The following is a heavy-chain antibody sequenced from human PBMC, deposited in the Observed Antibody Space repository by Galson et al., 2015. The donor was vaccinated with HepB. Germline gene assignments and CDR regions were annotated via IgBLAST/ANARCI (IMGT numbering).Heavy chain of an antibody. J-gene: IGHJ5*02. CDR3: ARDPSGGAVDHSWFDP. D-gene: IGHD2-2*01. CDR2: ISSSSSYI. V-gene: IGHV3-21*01. CDR1: GFTFSSYS. Sequence: SLRLSCAASGFTFSSYSMNWVRQAPGKGLEWVSSISSSSSYIYYADSVKGRFTISRDNAKNSLYLQMNSLRAEDTAVYYCARDPSGGAVDHSWFDPWGQGTLVTVSS.